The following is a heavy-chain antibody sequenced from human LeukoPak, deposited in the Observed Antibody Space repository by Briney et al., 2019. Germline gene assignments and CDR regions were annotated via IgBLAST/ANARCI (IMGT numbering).Heavy chain of an antibody. CDR1: GYTFSNYD. D-gene: IGHD3-16*02. Sequence: ASVKVSCKASGYTFSNYDINWLRQSTGQGLEWMGWMNPNSGNTGYAQKFQGRVTMTRNTSISTAYMELSSLRSDDTAVYYCARSLRDDYVWGSYRLPEYYFDYWGQGTLVTVSS. CDR3: ARSLRDDYVWGSYRLPEYYFDY. J-gene: IGHJ4*02. V-gene: IGHV1-8*01. CDR2: MNPNSGNT.